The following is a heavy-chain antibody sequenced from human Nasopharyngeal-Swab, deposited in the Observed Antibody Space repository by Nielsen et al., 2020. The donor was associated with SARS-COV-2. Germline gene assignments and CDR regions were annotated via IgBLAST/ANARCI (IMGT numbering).Heavy chain of an antibody. CDR1: DFTVSGNY. D-gene: IGHD3-16*01. J-gene: IGHJ6*02. Sequence: GGSLRLSCAASDFTVSGNYMTWVRQAPGKGLEWVSVMYCDDRTAYSDAVRGRFTVSRDNSKNTLYLQMNGLRAEDTAVYYCARGAYRLLDVWGQGTPVTVS. V-gene: IGHV3-53*01. CDR2: MYCDDRT. CDR3: ARGAYRLLDV.